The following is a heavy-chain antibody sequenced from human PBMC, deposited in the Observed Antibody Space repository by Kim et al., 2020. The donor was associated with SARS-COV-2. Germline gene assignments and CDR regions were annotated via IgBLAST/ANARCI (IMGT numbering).Heavy chain of an antibody. CDR3: ARDSPLPRYYGSGGDAFDI. D-gene: IGHD3-10*01. J-gene: IGHJ3*02. Sequence: SETLSLTCTVSGYSISSGYYWGWIRQPPGKGLEWIGSIYHSGSTYYNPSLKSRVTISVDTSKNQFSLKLSSVTAADTAVYYCARDSPLPRYYGSGGDAFDIWGQGTMVTVSS. CDR2: IYHSGST. V-gene: IGHV4-38-2*02. CDR1: GYSISSGYY.